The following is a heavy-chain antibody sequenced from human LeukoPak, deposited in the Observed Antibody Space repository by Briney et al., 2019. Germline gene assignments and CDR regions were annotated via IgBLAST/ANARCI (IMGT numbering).Heavy chain of an antibody. Sequence: SETLSLTCAVYGGSFSGYYWSWIRQPPGKGLEWIGEINHSGSTNYNPSLKSRVTISVDTSKNRFSLKLSSVTAADTAVYYCARLRGAQWFRYYGMDVWGQGTTVTVSS. J-gene: IGHJ6*02. D-gene: IGHD3-22*01. V-gene: IGHV4-34*01. CDR1: GGSFSGYY. CDR3: ARLRGAQWFRYYGMDV. CDR2: INHSGST.